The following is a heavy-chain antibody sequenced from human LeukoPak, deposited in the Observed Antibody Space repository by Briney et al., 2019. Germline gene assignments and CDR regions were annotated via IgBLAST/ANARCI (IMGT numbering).Heavy chain of an antibody. CDR2: IRSSGSII. D-gene: IGHD3-3*01. CDR1: GFTFSSYD. V-gene: IGHV3-48*03. Sequence: PGGSLRLSCVGSGFTFSSYDMNWVRQAPGKGLEWVSCIRSSGSIIYYTDSVKGRFTISRDNAKNSLFLQMDSLTVEDTAVYYCARNQPRTSGRDEIDYWGQGTLVTVSS. J-gene: IGHJ4*02. CDR3: ARNQPRTSGRDEIDY.